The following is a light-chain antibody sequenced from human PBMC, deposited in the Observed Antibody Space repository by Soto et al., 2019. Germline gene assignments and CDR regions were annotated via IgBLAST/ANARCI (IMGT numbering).Light chain of an antibody. Sequence: EIVLTQSPATLSLSPWERATLSCRASQSVSSYLAWYQQKPGQAPRLLIYRASRRATGIPDRFTGSGSGTDFSLTISRLEPEDFAVYYCQQRSNWPRITFGQGTRLEIK. CDR2: RAS. CDR1: QSVSSY. CDR3: QQRSNWPRIT. V-gene: IGKV3-11*01. J-gene: IGKJ5*01.